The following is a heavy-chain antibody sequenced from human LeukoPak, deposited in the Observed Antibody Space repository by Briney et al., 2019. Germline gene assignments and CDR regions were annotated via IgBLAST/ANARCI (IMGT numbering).Heavy chain of an antibody. V-gene: IGHV1-24*01. J-gene: IGHJ3*02. CDR3: ARPTYCSGGSCSGSAFDI. CDR2: FDPEDGET. CDR1: GYTLTELS. Sequence: ASVKVSCKVSGYTLTELSMHWVRQAPGKGLQWMGGFDPEDGETIYAQKFQGRVTMTEDTSTDTAYMELSSLRSEDTAVYYCARPTYCSGGSCSGSAFDIWGQGTMVTVSS. D-gene: IGHD2-15*01.